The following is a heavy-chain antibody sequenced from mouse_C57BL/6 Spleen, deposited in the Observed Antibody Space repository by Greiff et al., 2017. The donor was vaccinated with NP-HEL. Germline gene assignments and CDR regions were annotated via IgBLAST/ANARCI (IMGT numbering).Heavy chain of an antibody. V-gene: IGHV5-16*01. J-gene: IGHJ4*01. CDR2: INYDGSST. CDR3: ARGLIYYGSSYAMDY. CDR1: GFTFSDYY. D-gene: IGHD1-1*01. Sequence: EVHLVESAGGLVQPGSSMKLSCTASGFTFSDYYMAWVRQVPEKGLEWVANINYDGSSTYYLDSLKSRFIISRDNAKNILYLQMSSLKSEDTATYYCARGLIYYGSSYAMDYWGQGTSVTVSS.